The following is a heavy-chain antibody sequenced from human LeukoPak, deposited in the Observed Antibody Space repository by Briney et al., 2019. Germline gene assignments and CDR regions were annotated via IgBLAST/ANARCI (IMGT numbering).Heavy chain of an antibody. CDR1: GGSFSGYY. J-gene: IGHJ4*02. CDR2: INHSGST. V-gene: IGHV4-34*01. CDR3: ARGGGYSYGSDFDY. D-gene: IGHD5-18*01. Sequence: SETLSLTCTVSGGSFSGYYWSWIRQPPGKGLEWIGEINHSGSTNYNPSLKSRVTISVDTSKNQFSLKLSSVTAADTAVYYCARGGGYSYGSDFDYWGQGTLVTVSS.